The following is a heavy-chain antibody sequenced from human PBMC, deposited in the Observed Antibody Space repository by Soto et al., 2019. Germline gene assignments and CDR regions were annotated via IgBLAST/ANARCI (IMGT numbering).Heavy chain of an antibody. CDR3: AKDSLTRIEAEYYFDY. Sequence: GGSLRLSCAASGFTFSSYGMHWVRQAPGKGLEWVAVISYDGSNKYYADSVKGRFTISRDNSKNTLYLQMNSLRAEDTAVYYCAKDSLTRIEAEYYFDYWGQGTLVTVSS. D-gene: IGHD6-25*01. V-gene: IGHV3-30*18. CDR2: ISYDGSNK. CDR1: GFTFSSYG. J-gene: IGHJ4*02.